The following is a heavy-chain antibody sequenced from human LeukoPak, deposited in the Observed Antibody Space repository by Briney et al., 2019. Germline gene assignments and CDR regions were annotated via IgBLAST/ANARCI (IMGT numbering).Heavy chain of an antibody. Sequence: PGGSLRLSCAASGFTFSSYAMSWVRQAPGKGLEWVSAISGSDGSTYYADSVKGRFTISRDNSKNTLYLQMNSLRAEDTAVYYCAKDRGTTIFGVVIRNDAFDIWGQGTMVTVSS. J-gene: IGHJ3*02. CDR1: GFTFSSYA. V-gene: IGHV3-23*01. D-gene: IGHD3-3*01. CDR3: AKDRGTTIFGVVIRNDAFDI. CDR2: ISGSDGST.